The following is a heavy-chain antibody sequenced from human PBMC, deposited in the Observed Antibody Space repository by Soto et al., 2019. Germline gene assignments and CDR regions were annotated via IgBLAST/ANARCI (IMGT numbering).Heavy chain of an antibody. CDR3: ARAYGSGVGAVNF. CDR2: ISGSGDII. D-gene: IGHD2-2*03. J-gene: IGHJ3*01. Sequence: QVQLVESGGGLVKPGGSLRLSCAASGFTFSDYYMSWIRQAPGKGLEWISYISGSGDIIYYADSMKGRFTISRDNAKNSLFLEMNSLRADDTATYYWARAYGSGVGAVNFWGQGTVVTVSS. V-gene: IGHV3-11*01. CDR1: GFTFSDYY.